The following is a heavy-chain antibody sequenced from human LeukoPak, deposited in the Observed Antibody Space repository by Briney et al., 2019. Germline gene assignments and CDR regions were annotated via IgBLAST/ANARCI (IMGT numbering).Heavy chain of an antibody. CDR3: ARSGVPASASYDSDWFDP. V-gene: IGHV3-30-3*01. CDR2: ISYDGSNK. J-gene: IGHJ5*02. Sequence: GGSLRLSCAASGFTFSSYAMHWVRQAPGKGLEWVAVISYDGSNKYYADSVKGRFTISRDNSKNTLCLQMNSLRAEDTAVYYCARSGVPASASYDSDWFDPWGQGTLVTVSS. D-gene: IGHD3-22*01. CDR1: GFTFSSYA.